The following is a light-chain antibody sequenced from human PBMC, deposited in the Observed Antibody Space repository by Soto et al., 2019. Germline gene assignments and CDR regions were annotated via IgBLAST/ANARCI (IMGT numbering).Light chain of an antibody. Sequence: TVLTQSPATLSLSPGERATLSCRASQSVSSYLAWYQQKPGQAPRLLIYDASNRATGIPARFSGSGSGTDFTLTISSLQPEDVATYYCQKYNNVPATFGLGTRLEIK. J-gene: IGKJ5*01. V-gene: IGKV3-11*01. CDR3: QKYNNVPAT. CDR1: QSVSSY. CDR2: DAS.